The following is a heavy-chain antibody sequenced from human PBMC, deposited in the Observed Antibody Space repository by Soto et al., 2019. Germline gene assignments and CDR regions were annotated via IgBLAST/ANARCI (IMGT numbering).Heavy chain of an antibody. Sequence: ASVKVSCKASGYTFTSYYMHWVRQAPGQGLEWMGIINPSGGSTSYAQKFQGRVTMTRGTSTSTVYMELSSLRSEDTAVYYCARDFVRKYYDSSGYYYNYFDYWGQGTLVTVSS. CDR2: INPSGGST. CDR3: ARDFVRKYYDSSGYYYNYFDY. J-gene: IGHJ4*02. V-gene: IGHV1-46*01. CDR1: GYTFTSYY. D-gene: IGHD3-22*01.